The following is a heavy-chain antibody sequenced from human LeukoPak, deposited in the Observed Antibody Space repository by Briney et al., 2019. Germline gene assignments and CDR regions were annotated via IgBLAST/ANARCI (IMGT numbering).Heavy chain of an antibody. J-gene: IGHJ4*02. CDR1: GYTSTSYA. V-gene: IGHV7-4-1*02. CDR2: INTNTGNP. D-gene: IGHD6-13*01. Sequence: ASVKVSCKASGYTSTSYAMNWVRQAPGQGLEWMGWINTNTGNPTYAQGFTGRFVFSLDTSVSTAYLQISSLKAEDTAVYYCARVVGIAAALREDYFDYWGQGTLVTVSS. CDR3: ARVVGIAAALREDYFDY.